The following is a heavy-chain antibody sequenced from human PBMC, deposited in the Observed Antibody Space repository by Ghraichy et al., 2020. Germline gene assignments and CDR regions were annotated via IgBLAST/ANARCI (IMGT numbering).Heavy chain of an antibody. V-gene: IGHV4-34*01. CDR3: ARGRNTIFGVVIIPPFAFDI. CDR1: GGSFSGYY. Sequence: SQTLSLTCAVYGGSFSGYYWSWIRQPPGKGLEWIGEINHSGSTNYNPSLKSRVTISVDTSKNQFSLKLSSVTAADTAVYYCARGRNTIFGVVIIPPFAFDIWGQGTMVTVSS. CDR2: INHSGST. J-gene: IGHJ3*02. D-gene: IGHD3-3*01.